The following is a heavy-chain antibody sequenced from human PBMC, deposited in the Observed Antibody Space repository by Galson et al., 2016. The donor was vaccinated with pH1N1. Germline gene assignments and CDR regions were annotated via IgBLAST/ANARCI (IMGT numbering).Heavy chain of an antibody. J-gene: IGHJ4*02. CDR3: AKANTTRSGTYPYFFDY. D-gene: IGHD1-26*01. V-gene: IGHV3-23*01. CDR2: ISGGGGST. CDR1: GFTFSSYA. Sequence: SLRLSCAASGFTFSSYAVSWVRQAPGKGLEWVSGISGGGGSTYYADSVKGRFTISGDNSRNTLYLQMNSLRADDTAVYYCAKANTTRSGTYPYFFDYWGQGTLVTVSS.